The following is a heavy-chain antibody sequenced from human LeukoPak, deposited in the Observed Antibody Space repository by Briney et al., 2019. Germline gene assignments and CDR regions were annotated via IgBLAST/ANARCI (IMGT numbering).Heavy chain of an antibody. CDR3: ARFFNPLDF. Sequence: AASVKVSCKASGYTFTDYDINWVRQAPGQGLEWMGWMNPSRDNTGYAQKFQGRVTMTKNTAISTAFMELSNLKFEDTAVYYCARFFNPLDFWGQGTLVTVSS. V-gene: IGHV1-8*01. CDR1: GYTFTDYD. CDR2: MNPSRDNT. J-gene: IGHJ4*02.